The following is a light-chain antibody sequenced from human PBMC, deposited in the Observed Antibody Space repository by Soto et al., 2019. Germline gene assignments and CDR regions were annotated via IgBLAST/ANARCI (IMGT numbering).Light chain of an antibody. Sequence: EIVLTQSPDTLSLSPGERATLSCRASQSVTTYLAWYQQKPGQAPRLLIYDASNRATGIPARFSGSGSGTDFTLTISSLEPEDFAVYHCQQRSNWPPLISFGQGTRLEIK. CDR2: DAS. CDR3: QQRSNWPPLIS. CDR1: QSVTTY. V-gene: IGKV3-11*01. J-gene: IGKJ5*01.